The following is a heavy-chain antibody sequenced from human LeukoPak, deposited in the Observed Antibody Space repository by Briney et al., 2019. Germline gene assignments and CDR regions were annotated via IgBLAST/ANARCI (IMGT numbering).Heavy chain of an antibody. J-gene: IGHJ4*02. V-gene: IGHV3-30*03. CDR2: ISYDGSNK. CDR3: ARQDIVATFFDY. D-gene: IGHD5-12*01. Sequence: GGSLRLSCAASGFTFSSYEMNWVRQAPGKGLEWVAVISYDGSNKYYADSVKGRFTISRDNSKNTLYPQWNSLRVEDTAVYYCARQDIVATFFDYWGQGTLVTVSS. CDR1: GFTFSSYE.